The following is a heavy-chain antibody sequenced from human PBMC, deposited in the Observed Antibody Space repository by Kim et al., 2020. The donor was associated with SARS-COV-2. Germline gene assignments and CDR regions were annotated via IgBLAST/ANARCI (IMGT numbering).Heavy chain of an antibody. D-gene: IGHD3-16*01. Sequence: ASVKVSCQASGFTFSNYHIHWVRQAPGQGLEWLGVVNPGDDVIRYSQKFQGRVTLTRDTSTNTVNMDLSGLRSEDTAVYYCAREINSPDVWGQGTTVIVSS. CDR3: AREINSPDV. CDR2: VNPGDDVI. V-gene: IGHV1-46*01. CDR1: GFTFSNYH. J-gene: IGHJ6*02.